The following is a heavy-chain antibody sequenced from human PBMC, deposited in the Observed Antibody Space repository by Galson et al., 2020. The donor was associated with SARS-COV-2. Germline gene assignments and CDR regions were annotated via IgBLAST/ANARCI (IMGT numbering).Heavy chain of an antibody. CDR3: AYSDYRWLDY. CDR1: GGSISSGGYY. J-gene: IGHJ4*02. V-gene: IGHV4-31*03. Sequence: ASETLSLTCTVSGGSISSGGYYWSWIRQHPGKGLEWIGYIYYSGSTYYNPSLKSRVTISVDTSKNQFSLKLSSVTAADTAVYYCAYSDYRWLDYWGQGTLVTVSS. D-gene: IGHD4-17*01. CDR2: IYYSGST.